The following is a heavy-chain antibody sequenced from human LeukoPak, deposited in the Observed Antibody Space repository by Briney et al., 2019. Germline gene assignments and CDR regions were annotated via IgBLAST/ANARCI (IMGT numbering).Heavy chain of an antibody. D-gene: IGHD1-26*01. J-gene: IGHJ4*02. CDR2: IYTSGST. CDR1: GGSISSYC. Sequence: SETLSLTCTVSGGSISSYCWSWIRQPAGKGLEWIGRIYTSGSTNYNASLKSRVSMSVDTSKNQFSLKLSSVTAADTAVFYCARENSGSYREFDYWGQGTLATVSS. CDR3: ARENSGSYREFDY. V-gene: IGHV4-4*07.